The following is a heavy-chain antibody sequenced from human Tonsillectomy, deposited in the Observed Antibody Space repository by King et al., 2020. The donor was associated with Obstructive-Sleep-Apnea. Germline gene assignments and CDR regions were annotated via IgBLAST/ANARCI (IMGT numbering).Heavy chain of an antibody. CDR3: ARVWQPWTSEFDY. J-gene: IGHJ4*02. Sequence: VQLVESGGGLVQPGGSLILSFTSSGFTVSSNYMSWVRQAPGRGLGWISVIYSDGSTYYAHTVKGRLTISTDNSKNTLYLQMNSLRDEETAVYYCARVWQPWTSEFDYWGQGTLVTVSS. CDR1: GFTVSSNY. D-gene: IGHD3/OR15-3a*01. V-gene: IGHV3-66*01. CDR2: IYSDGST.